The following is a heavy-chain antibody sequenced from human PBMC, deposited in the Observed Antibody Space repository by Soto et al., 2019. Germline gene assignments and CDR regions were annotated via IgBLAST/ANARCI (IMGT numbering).Heavy chain of an antibody. D-gene: IGHD3-10*01. Sequence: EVQLVESGGGLIQPGGSLRLSCAASGLTVSSNYMSWVRQAPGKGLEWVSVIYSGGSTDYADSVKGRFTISRDNSTNTLYLQMNSLRAEDTGMHYCATGTDSGYGSSPGYWGQGTLVTVSS. J-gene: IGHJ4*02. V-gene: IGHV3-53*01. CDR2: IYSGGST. CDR3: ATGTDSGYGSSPGY. CDR1: GLTVSSNY.